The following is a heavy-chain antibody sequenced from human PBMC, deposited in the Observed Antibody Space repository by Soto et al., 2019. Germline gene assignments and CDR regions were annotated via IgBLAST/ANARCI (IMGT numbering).Heavy chain of an antibody. V-gene: IGHV3-11*01. J-gene: IGHJ6*03. CDR3: PREGFAAAGLYYFYYLDV. D-gene: IGHD6-13*01. CDR1: GFTFSDYY. CDR2: ISSSGSTI. Sequence: QVQLVESGGGLVKPGGSLRLSCAASGFTFSDYYMSWIRQAPGKGLEWVSYISSSGSTIYYADSVKGRFTISRDNSKNSLYLQMNSLRAEDTAVYYCPREGFAAAGLYYFYYLDVWRKGTTVTVSS.